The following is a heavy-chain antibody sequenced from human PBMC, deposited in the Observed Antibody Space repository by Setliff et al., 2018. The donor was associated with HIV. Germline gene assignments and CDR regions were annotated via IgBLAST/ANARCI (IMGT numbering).Heavy chain of an antibody. Sequence: GGSLRLSCVASGFTFRSYWMSWVRQAPGKRPEWVANIKDDGRDKFYVDSVKGRFTISRDNAENSLYLQMNSLRAEDTAVYFCARDVAVAGTEFWGQGTLVTVSS. V-gene: IGHV3-7*01. D-gene: IGHD6-19*01. CDR1: GFTFRSYW. J-gene: IGHJ4*02. CDR3: ARDVAVAGTEF. CDR2: IKDDGRDK.